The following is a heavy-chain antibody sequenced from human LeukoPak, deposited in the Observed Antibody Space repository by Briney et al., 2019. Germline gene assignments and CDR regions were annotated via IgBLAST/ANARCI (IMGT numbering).Heavy chain of an antibody. CDR3: ARRYYYDSSGYYLAHAAFDI. CDR2: IYPGDSET. J-gene: IGHJ3*02. V-gene: IGHV5-51*01. D-gene: IGHD3-22*01. Sequence: GESLKISCKGSGYSFTSHWIGWVRQMPGKGLEWMGIIYPGDSETRYSPSFQGQVTISADKSISTAYLQWSSMKASDTAMYYCARRYYYDSSGYYLAHAAFDIWGQGTMVTVSS. CDR1: GYSFTSHW.